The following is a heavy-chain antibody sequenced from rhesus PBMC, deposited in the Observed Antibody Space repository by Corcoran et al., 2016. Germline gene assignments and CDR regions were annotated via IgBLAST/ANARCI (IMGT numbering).Heavy chain of an antibody. Sequence: EVQLVETGGGLVQPGGSLKLSCAASGFTFSSYGMSWVRQAPGKGLEWVSAINSGGVSPTYAHSVKGLFTISRDNLKDTLSLQMNSLRAEDTAVYYCARSGYSSWYLDAFDFWGQGLRVTVSS. J-gene: IGHJ3*01. V-gene: IGHV3S5*01. CDR1: GFTFSSYG. D-gene: IGHD6-13*01. CDR3: ARSGYSSWYLDAFDF. CDR2: INSGGVSP.